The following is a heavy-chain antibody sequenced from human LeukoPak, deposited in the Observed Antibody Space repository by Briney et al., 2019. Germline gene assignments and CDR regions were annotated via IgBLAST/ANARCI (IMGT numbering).Heavy chain of an antibody. V-gene: IGHV4-61*02. CDR3: ARSHDFWSGSDNWFDP. D-gene: IGHD3-3*01. Sequence: SQTLSLTCTVSGGSISSGFYYWSWIRQPAGEGLEWIGRIYTNGSTNYSPFLKSRVTISIDTSKNQFSLKLSSVTAADTAVYYCARSHDFWSGSDNWFDPCGQGTLATVSS. J-gene: IGHJ5*02. CDR2: IYTNGST. CDR1: GGSISSGFYY.